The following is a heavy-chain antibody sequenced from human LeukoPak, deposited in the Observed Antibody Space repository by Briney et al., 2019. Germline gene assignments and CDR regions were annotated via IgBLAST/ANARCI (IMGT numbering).Heavy chain of an antibody. CDR3: ARVPHCSNTSCVDY. V-gene: IGHV1-2*02. Sequence: ASVKVSCKASGYSFTGYYMHWVRQAPGQGLEWMGWINPNIGVTNYAQKFQGRVTMTRDTSISTAYMELSRLRSDDTAVYYCARVPHCSNTSCVDYWGQGTLVTVSS. J-gene: IGHJ4*02. CDR1: GYSFTGYY. CDR2: INPNIGVT. D-gene: IGHD2-2*01.